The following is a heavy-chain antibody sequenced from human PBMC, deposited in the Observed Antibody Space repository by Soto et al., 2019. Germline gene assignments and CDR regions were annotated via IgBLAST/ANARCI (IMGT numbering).Heavy chain of an antibody. D-gene: IGHD2-8*01. Sequence: PGGSLRLSCAASGLIFSNYKMHWVRQPPGKGLVWVSRINTDGSITDYADSVKGRFTVSRDNAKNTMYLQMNSPRAEDTAVYYCARDTNGLHYWGQGTLVTVSS. J-gene: IGHJ4*02. V-gene: IGHV3-74*01. CDR2: INTDGSIT. CDR1: GLIFSNYK. CDR3: ARDTNGLHY.